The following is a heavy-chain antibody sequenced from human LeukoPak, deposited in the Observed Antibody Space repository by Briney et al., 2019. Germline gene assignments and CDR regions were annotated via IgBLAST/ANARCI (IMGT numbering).Heavy chain of an antibody. V-gene: IGHV4-39*01. CDR2: IYYSGRT. Sequence: SETLSLTCTVSGGSISSSSYYWGWIRQPPGKGLEWIGSIYYSGRTYYNPSLKSRVTISVDTSKNQFSLKLSSVTAADTAVYYCASSAGIAAGWGQGTLVTVSS. J-gene: IGHJ4*02. CDR3: ASSAGIAAG. CDR1: GGSISSSSYY. D-gene: IGHD6-13*01.